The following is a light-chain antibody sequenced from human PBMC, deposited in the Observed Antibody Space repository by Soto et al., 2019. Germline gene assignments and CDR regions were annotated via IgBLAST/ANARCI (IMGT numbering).Light chain of an antibody. CDR3: SSYTNTSTPVV. CDR2: DVN. V-gene: IGLV2-14*03. Sequence: QSALTQPASVSGSPGQSITNSCTGTSSDIGGHNYVSWYQQHPGKAPKVMIYDVNNRPSGISHRFSGSKSGNTASLIISGLQTEDEADYYCSSYTNTSTPVVFGGGTKLTVL. J-gene: IGLJ2*01. CDR1: SSDIGGHNY.